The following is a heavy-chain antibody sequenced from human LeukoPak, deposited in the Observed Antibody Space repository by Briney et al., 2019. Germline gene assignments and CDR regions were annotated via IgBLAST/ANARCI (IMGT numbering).Heavy chain of an antibody. J-gene: IGHJ4*02. CDR2: INTDGSRT. D-gene: IGHD5-24*01. Sequence: GGSLRLSCAASGFTFSSYWMPWVRQAPGKGLVWVSRINTDGSRTNYADSVKGRFTISRDNAKNTLYLQMSSLRAEDTAVYYCASTRRDCYNYWADWGQGTLVTVSS. CDR3: ASTRRDCYNYWAD. CDR1: GFTFSSYW. V-gene: IGHV3-74*01.